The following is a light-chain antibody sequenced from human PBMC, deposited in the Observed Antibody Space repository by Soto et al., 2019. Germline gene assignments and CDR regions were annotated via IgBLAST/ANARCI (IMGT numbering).Light chain of an antibody. CDR3: SSYAGSNSIWV. J-gene: IGLJ3*02. CDR1: SSDVGGYNY. Sequence: QSALTQPPSASGSPGQSVTISCTGTSSDVGGYNYVSWYQQHPGKAPKLMIYEVSKRPSGVPDRFSGSKSGNTASLTVSGLQAEDEADYYCSSYAGSNSIWVFGGGTQLTVL. CDR2: EVS. V-gene: IGLV2-8*01.